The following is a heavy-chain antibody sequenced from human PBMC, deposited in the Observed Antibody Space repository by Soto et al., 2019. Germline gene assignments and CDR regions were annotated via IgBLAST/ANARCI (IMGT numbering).Heavy chain of an antibody. CDR1: GGTFSSHS. CDR2: IIPIFGPA. D-gene: IGHD1-1*01. CDR3: ATGSFTSTGGRIGYHYNAMDV. Sequence: SVKVSCKSSGGTFSSHSIDWVRQASGQGLEWMGGIIPIFGPANFAKKFQGRVTITADESTTTAYMELSSLTSEDTAVYYCATGSFTSTGGRIGYHYNAMDVWGQGTMVTVSS. J-gene: IGHJ6*02. V-gene: IGHV1-69*13.